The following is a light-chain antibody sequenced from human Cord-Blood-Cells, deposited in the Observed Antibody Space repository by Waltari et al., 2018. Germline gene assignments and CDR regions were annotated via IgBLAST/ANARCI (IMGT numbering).Light chain of an antibody. CDR1: QSVSSSY. CDR3: QQYGSSPIT. V-gene: IGKV3-20*01. Sequence: ETVLTQSPRTLALSPGELATRSCRASQSVSSSYLAWYKQKPCQAPRLLIYGAFSRTTGIPDRFSGSGSGTDFTLTISRLEPEDFAVYYCQQYGSSPITFGQGTRLEIK. CDR2: GAF. J-gene: IGKJ5*01.